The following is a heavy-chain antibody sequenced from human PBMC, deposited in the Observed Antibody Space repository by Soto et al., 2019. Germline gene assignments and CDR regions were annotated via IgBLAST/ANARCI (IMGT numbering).Heavy chain of an antibody. J-gene: IGHJ4*02. V-gene: IGHV1-3*01. Sequence: EASVKVSCKASGYTFTDYAIQWVRQAPGQRLEWMGWINAGNGNTKYSQKFQGRVTITRDTSASTAYIELSSLRSEDTAVYYCARENDFWIGYSFDYWGQGTLVTVYS. CDR2: INAGNGNT. D-gene: IGHD3-3*01. CDR1: GYTFTDYA. CDR3: ARENDFWIGYSFDY.